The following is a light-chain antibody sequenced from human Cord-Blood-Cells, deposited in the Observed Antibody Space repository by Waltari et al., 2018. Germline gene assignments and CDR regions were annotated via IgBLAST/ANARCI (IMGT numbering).Light chain of an antibody. CDR1: SSDVGSSNI. V-gene: IGLV2-23*01. J-gene: IGLJ3*02. Sequence: QSALTQPASVSGSPGQSITISCTGTSSDVGSSNIVSWYQQHPGKAPKLMIYEGSKRPSGVSNRFSGSKSGNTASLTISGLQAEDEADYYCCSYAGSITWVFGGGTKLTVL. CDR3: CSYAGSITWV. CDR2: EGS.